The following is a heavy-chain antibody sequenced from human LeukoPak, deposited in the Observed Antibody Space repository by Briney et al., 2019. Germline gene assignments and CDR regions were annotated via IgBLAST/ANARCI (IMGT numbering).Heavy chain of an antibody. CDR3: ARDRGAFVVVMDYYFDY. V-gene: IGHV3-48*01. CDR2: ISSSSSTI. D-gene: IGHD2-2*01. J-gene: IGHJ4*02. Sequence: GGSLRLSCAASGFTLRSYSMNWVRQAPGKGLEWGSYISSSSSTIYYADSVKGRFTISRDNAKNSLYLQMNSLRAEDTAVYYCARDRGAFVVVMDYYFDYWGQGTLVTVSS. CDR1: GFTLRSYS.